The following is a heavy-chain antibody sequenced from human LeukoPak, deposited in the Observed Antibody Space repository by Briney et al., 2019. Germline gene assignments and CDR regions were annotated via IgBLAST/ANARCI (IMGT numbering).Heavy chain of an antibody. CDR3: ARGAPGSKGGAFDI. V-gene: IGHV3-53*01. CDR1: GFTVSSNY. J-gene: IGHJ3*02. D-gene: IGHD3-10*01. CDR2: IYSGGST. Sequence: GGSLRLSCAASGFTVSSNYMSWVRQAPGKGLEWVSVIYSGGSTYYADSVKGRFTISRDNSKNTLYLQMNSLRAEDTAVYYCARGAPGSKGGAFDIWGQGTMVTVSS.